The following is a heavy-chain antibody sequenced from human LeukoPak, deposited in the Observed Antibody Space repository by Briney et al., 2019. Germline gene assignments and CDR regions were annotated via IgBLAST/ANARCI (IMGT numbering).Heavy chain of an antibody. Sequence: GGSLRLSCAASGFTFSSYAMSWVRQAPGKGLEWVSAISGSGGSTYYADSVKGRFTISRDNPKNTLYLQMNSLRAEDTAVYYCAKDRSSRRDAFDIWGQGTMVTVYS. CDR3: AKDRSSRRDAFDI. CDR1: GFTFSSYA. V-gene: IGHV3-23*01. D-gene: IGHD2-2*01. J-gene: IGHJ3*02. CDR2: ISGSGGST.